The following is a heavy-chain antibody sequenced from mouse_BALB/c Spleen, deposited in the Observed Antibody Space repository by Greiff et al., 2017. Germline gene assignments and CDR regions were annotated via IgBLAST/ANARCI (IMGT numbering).Heavy chain of an antibody. Sequence: DVLLVESGGGLVQPGGSMKLSCVASGFTFSNYWMNWVRQPPEKGLEWVAEIRLKSNNYATHYAESVKGRFTISRDDSKSSVYLQMNNLRAEDTGIYYCRGGYSGHYYAMDYWGQGTSVTVSS. J-gene: IGHJ4*01. V-gene: IGHV6-6*02. CDR2: IRLKSNNYAT. CDR1: GFTFSNYW. CDR3: RGGYSGHYYAMDY. D-gene: IGHD2-14*01.